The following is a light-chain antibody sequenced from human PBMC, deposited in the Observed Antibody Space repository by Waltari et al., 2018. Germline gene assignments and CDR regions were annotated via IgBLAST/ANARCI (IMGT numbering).Light chain of an antibody. CDR1: KLGDQY. Sequence: SYELTQPPSVSVSPGQTAIITCSGHKLGDQYASWYRQKPGQSPVLVIYQDSERPSGIPDRFSGSNSGNTATLTISGTQAMDEADYYCQAWHSNTGVFGTGTKVTVL. V-gene: IGLV3-1*01. J-gene: IGLJ1*01. CDR3: QAWHSNTGV. CDR2: QDS.